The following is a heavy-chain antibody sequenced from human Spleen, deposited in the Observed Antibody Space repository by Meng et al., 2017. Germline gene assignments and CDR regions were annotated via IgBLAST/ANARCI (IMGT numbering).Heavy chain of an antibody. Sequence: SCAASGFTFSSYGMHWVRQAPGKGLEWVAVIWYDGSNKYYADSVKGRFTISRDNSKNTLYLQMNSLRAEDTAVYYCARDRGLAYCGGDCYSGAFDIWGQGTMVTVSS. CDR3: ARDRGLAYCGGDCYSGAFDI. D-gene: IGHD2-21*02. CDR1: GFTFSSYG. CDR2: IWYDGSNK. J-gene: IGHJ3*02. V-gene: IGHV3-33*01.